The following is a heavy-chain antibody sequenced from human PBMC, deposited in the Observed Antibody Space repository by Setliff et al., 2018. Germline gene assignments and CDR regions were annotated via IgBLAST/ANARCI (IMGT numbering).Heavy chain of an antibody. J-gene: IGHJ4*02. CDR2: IHYTGST. D-gene: IGHD2-2*01. CDR1: CESINSDY. Sequence: SETLSLTCSVYCESINSDYWAWIRQTPGKGLEWIGYIHYTGSTNYNPPLETRVTISLDTSKNEFSLKLNSVTAADTAVYYCARGEGCKDGICLYQFDFWGQGTLVTVSS. CDR3: ARGEGCKDGICLYQFDF. V-gene: IGHV4-59*01.